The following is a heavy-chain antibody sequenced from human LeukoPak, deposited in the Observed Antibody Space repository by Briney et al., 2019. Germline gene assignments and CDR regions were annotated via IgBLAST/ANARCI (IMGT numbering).Heavy chain of an antibody. CDR1: GFIFSDAW. V-gene: IGHV3-15*01. CDR3: TTGGTVTFDY. Sequence: GGSLRLSCAASGFIFSDAWMTWVRQAPGKGLEWLGHIKIKTEGGTADYAAPVKGRFTISRDDSKNTLYLQMNSLKTEDTAVYYCTTGGTVTFDYWGQGTLVTVSS. J-gene: IGHJ4*02. CDR2: IKIKTEGGTA. D-gene: IGHD4-17*01.